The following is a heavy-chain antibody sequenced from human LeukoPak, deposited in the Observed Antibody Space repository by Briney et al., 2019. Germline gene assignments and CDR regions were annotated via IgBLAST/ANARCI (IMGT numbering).Heavy chain of an antibody. Sequence: GGSLRLSCVASGFTFSSYAMCWVRQAPGKGLEWVSTISGIGGSTYYADFLKGRFTISRDNSKNTLCLQMNSLRAEDTAVYYCAKGPQWPVYFDYWGQGTLVTVSS. V-gene: IGHV3-23*01. J-gene: IGHJ4*02. CDR2: ISGIGGST. CDR3: AKGPQWPVYFDY. D-gene: IGHD6-19*01. CDR1: GFTFSSYA.